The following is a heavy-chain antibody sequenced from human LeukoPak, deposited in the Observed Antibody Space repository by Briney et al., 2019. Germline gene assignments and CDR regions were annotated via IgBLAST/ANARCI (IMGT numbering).Heavy chain of an antibody. CDR3: ARTGYYDSSGLPKY. CDR1: GGSFSGYY. D-gene: IGHD3-22*01. J-gene: IGHJ4*02. V-gene: IGHV4-34*01. CDR2: INHSGST. Sequence: PSETQSLTCAVYGGSFSGYYWSWIRQPPGKGLEWIGEINHSGSTNYNPSLKSRVTISVDTSKNRFSLKLSSVTAADTAVYYCARTGYYDSSGLPKYWGQGTLVTVSS.